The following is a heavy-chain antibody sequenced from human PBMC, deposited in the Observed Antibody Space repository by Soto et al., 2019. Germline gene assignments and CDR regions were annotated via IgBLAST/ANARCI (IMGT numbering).Heavy chain of an antibody. CDR3: ARKDYYDSSGYRRDFDY. CDR2: INPNSGGT. CDR1: GYTFTGYY. D-gene: IGHD3-22*01. Sequence: EASVKVSCKASGYTFTGYYMHWVRQAPGQGLEWMGWINPNSGGTNYAQKLQGRVTMTTDTSTSTAYMELRSLRSDDTAVYYCARKDYYDSSGYRRDFDYWGQGTLVTVSS. V-gene: IGHV1-2*02. J-gene: IGHJ4*02.